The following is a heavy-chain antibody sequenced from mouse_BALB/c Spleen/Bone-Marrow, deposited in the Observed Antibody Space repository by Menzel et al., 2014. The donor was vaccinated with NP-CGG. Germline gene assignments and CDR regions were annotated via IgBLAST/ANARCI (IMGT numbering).Heavy chain of an antibody. V-gene: IGHV14-3*02. J-gene: IGHJ1*01. CDR1: GFNIKDTY. CDR2: IDPVNGNS. CDR3: ASYRYGWYFDV. D-gene: IGHD2-12*01. Sequence: VQLQQSGAELVKPGAPVKLPCTVSGFNIKDTYIHWMKQRPEQGLEWIGRIDPVNGNSKFDPKFQGKATITADTSSNTAHLQLNSLTSEDTAVYYCASYRYGWYFDVWGAGTTVTVSS.